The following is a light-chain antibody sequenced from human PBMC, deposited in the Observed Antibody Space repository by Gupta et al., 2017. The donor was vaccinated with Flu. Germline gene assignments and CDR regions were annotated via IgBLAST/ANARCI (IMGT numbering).Light chain of an antibody. J-gene: IGLJ3*02. V-gene: IGLV7-46*01. CDR2: DTT. Sequence: GTVTLTCGSSSGPVTRDNYAYWFQRKPGQAPRTLIYDTTNTHPWTPARFSASLLGGKAALTLSGAQAADEADYYCLLSDDASRMFCGGTKLTVL. CDR3: LLSDDASRM. CDR1: SGPVTRDNY.